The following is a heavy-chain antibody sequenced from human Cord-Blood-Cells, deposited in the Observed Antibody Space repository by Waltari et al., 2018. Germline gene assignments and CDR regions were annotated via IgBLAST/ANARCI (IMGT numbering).Heavy chain of an antibody. V-gene: IGHV4-34*01. J-gene: IGHJ3*02. Sequence: QVQLQQWGAGLLKPSETLSLTCAVYGGSFSGYYWSWIRQPPGKGLEWIGEINHRGSTNYNPSLKSRVTISVDTSKNQFSLKLSSVTAADTAVYYCARLRANWGTHAFDIWGQGTMVTVSS. D-gene: IGHD7-27*01. CDR1: GGSFSGYY. CDR2: INHRGST. CDR3: ARLRANWGTHAFDI.